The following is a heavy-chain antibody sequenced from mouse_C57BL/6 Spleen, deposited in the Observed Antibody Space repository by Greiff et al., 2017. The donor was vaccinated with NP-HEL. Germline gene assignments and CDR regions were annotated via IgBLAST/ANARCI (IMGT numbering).Heavy chain of an antibody. CDR3: ARSGNYGSSYVLDY. CDR1: GYTFTSYW. J-gene: IGHJ2*01. Sequence: VQLQQPGAELVMPGASVKLSCKASGYTFTSYWMHWVKQRPGQGLEWIGEIDPSDSYTNYNQKFKGKSTLTVDKSSSTAYMQLSSLTSEDSAVYYGARSGNYGSSYVLDYWGQGTTRTVSS. V-gene: IGHV1-69*01. CDR2: IDPSDSYT. D-gene: IGHD1-1*01.